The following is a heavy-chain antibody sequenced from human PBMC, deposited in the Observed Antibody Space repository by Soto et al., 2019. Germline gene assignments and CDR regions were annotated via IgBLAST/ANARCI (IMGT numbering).Heavy chain of an antibody. CDR2: IIPLFGTA. D-gene: IGHD2-8*01. J-gene: IGHJ5*02. CDR3: ARDLPLYCTNGVCSESQLDP. CDR1: GGTFSSYA. Sequence: SVKVSCKASGGTFSSYAISWVRQAPGQGLEWMGGIIPLFGTANYAQKFQGRVTITADESTSTAYMELSSLRSEDTAVYYCARDLPLYCTNGVCSESQLDPWSQGTLVTVSS. V-gene: IGHV1-69*13.